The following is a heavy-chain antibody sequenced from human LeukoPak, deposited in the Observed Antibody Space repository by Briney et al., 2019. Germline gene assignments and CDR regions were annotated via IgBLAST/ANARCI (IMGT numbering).Heavy chain of an antibody. CDR1: GFIFDDYG. D-gene: IGHD5-18*01. CDR2: IYWNGGST. CDR3: ARARSSYGYGDAFDI. Sequence: GGSLRLSCAASGFIFDDYGMSWVCQAPGKGLEWVSGIYWNGGSTGYADSVKGRFTISRDNSKNTLYLQMNSLRAEDTAVYYCARARSSYGYGDAFDIWGQGTMVTVSS. V-gene: IGHV3-20*04. J-gene: IGHJ3*02.